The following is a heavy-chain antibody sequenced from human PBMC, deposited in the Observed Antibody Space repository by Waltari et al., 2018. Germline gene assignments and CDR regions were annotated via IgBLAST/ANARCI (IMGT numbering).Heavy chain of an antibody. Sequence: QLQLQESGPRLVRPSQTLSPICLRAVVSVTSNRHYWAWFRQSPVQGLEWIGTVSYSGTTYISPSLKSRVSVSRDTSKNQVSLILGSVTAADMAVYYCATYIGASVGTAAFDVWGQGTMVTVSS. CDR2: VSYSGTT. CDR3: ATYIGASVGTAAFDV. D-gene: IGHD5-12*01. J-gene: IGHJ3*01. CDR1: VVSVTSNRHY. V-gene: IGHV4-39*01.